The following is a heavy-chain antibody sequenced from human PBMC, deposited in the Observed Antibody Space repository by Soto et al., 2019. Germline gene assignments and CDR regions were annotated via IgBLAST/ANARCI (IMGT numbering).Heavy chain of an antibody. CDR3: ARSSGSYYYYGMDV. CDR2: MNPNSGNT. D-gene: IGHD1-26*01. V-gene: IGHV1-8*01. J-gene: IGHJ6*02. CDR1: GYTFTSYD. Sequence: ASVKVSCKASGYTFTSYDINWVRQATGQGLEWMGWMNPNSGNTGYAQKFQGRVTMTTDTSTSTAYMELRSLRSDDTAVYYCARSSGSYYYYGMDVWGQGTTVTVSS.